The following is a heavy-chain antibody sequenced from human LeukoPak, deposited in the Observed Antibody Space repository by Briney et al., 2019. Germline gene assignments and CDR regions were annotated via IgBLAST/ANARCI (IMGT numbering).Heavy chain of an antibody. CDR3: ARRSRYCSGGSCYFDY. CDR1: GGSFSGYY. Sequence: PSETLSLTCAVYGGSFSGYYWSWIRQPPGKGLEWIGEINHSGSTNYNPSLKSRVTISVDTSKNQFSLKLSSVTAADTAVFYCARRSRYCSGGSCYFDYWGQGTLVTVSS. J-gene: IGHJ4*02. CDR2: INHSGST. V-gene: IGHV4-34*01. D-gene: IGHD2-15*01.